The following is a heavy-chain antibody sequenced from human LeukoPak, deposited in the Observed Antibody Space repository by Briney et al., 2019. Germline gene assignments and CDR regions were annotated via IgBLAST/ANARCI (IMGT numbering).Heavy chain of an antibody. V-gene: IGHV3-23*01. CDR2: ISGSGGST. J-gene: IGHJ4*02. Sequence: GGSLRLSCAASGFTFSSYAMSWVRQAPGKGLEWVSAISGSGGSTYYADSVKGRFTISRDNSKNTLYLQMNSLRAEDTAVYYCTRGGYNSGPPRSWGQGTLVTVSS. CDR3: TRGGYNSGPPRS. CDR1: GFTFSSYA. D-gene: IGHD5-24*01.